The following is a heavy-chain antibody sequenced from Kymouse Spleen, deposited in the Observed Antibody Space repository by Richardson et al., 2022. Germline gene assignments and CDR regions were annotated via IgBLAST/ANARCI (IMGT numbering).Heavy chain of an antibody. V-gene: IGHV3-30*18. CDR1: GFTFSSYG. CDR3: AKDGGCSSTSCYEGFDP. CDR2: ISYDGSNK. Sequence: QVQLVESGGGVVQPGRSLRLSCAASGFTFSSYGMHWVRQAPGKGLEWVAVISYDGSNKYYADSVKGRFTISRDNSKNTLYLQMNSLRAEDTAVYYCAKDGGCSSTSCYEGFDPWGQGTLVTVSS. J-gene: IGHJ5*02. D-gene: IGHD2-2*02.